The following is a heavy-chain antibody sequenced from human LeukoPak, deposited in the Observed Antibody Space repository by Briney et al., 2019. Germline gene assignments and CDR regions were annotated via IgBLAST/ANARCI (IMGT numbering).Heavy chain of an antibody. CDR2: INHSGST. V-gene: IGHV4-34*01. CDR3: ARGVYKTIRSYTHYFDY. J-gene: IGHJ4*02. D-gene: IGHD5-12*01. Sequence: SETLSLTCAVYGGSFSGYYWSWIRQPPGKGLEWIGEINHSGSTNYNPSLKSRVTISVDTSKNQFSLKLSSVTAADTAVYHCARGVYKTIRSYTHYFDYWGQGTLVTVSS. CDR1: GGSFSGYY.